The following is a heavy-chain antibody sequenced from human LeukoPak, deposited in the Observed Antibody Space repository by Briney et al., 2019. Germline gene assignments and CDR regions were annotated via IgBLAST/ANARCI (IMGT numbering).Heavy chain of an antibody. J-gene: IGHJ4*02. Sequence: GGSLRLSCAASGFAFSSYDICWVRQAPGKGLESVSVISGSVGRTFYADSVKGRFTISRDNSKNTVYLQMNSLRVEDTAVYFCTKGHNSNWGQGTLVTVSS. CDR2: ISGSVGRT. V-gene: IGHV3-23*01. CDR1: GFAFSSYD. CDR3: TKGHNSN. D-gene: IGHD3-16*01.